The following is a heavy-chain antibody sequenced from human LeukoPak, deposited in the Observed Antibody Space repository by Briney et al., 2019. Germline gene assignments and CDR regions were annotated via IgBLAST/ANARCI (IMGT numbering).Heavy chain of an antibody. Sequence: ASVTVSCKASGYTFTSYDINWVRQATGQGLEWMGWMNPNSGNTGYAQKFQGRVTMTRNTSISTAYMELSSLRSEDTAVYYCARAGFWSKAYYYYYYMDVWGKGTTVTVSS. J-gene: IGHJ6*03. CDR1: GYTFTSYD. V-gene: IGHV1-8*01. CDR2: MNPNSGNT. D-gene: IGHD3-3*01. CDR3: ARAGFWSKAYYYYYYMDV.